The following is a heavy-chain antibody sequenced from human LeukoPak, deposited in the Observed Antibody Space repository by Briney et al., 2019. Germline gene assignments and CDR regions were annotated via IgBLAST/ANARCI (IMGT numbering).Heavy chain of an antibody. D-gene: IGHD6-19*01. CDR2: IYYSGST. CDR3: ARRGHSSGWDFDY. V-gene: IGHV4-59*08. CDR1: GGSISSYY. J-gene: IGHJ4*02. Sequence: PSETLSLTCTVSGGSISSYYWSWIRQPPGKGLEWIGYIYYSGSTNYNPSLKSRVTISVDTSKNQFSLKLSSVTAADTAVYYCARRGHSSGWDFDYWGQGTLVTVSS.